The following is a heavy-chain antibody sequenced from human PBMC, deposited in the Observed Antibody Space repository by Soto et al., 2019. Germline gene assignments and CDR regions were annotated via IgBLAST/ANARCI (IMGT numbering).Heavy chain of an antibody. Sequence: GGSLRLSCAASGFTLSSHPMNWVRQAPGKGLEWLSHISSTGNAIYYADSVKGRFTISRDNAKNSLYLQMNSLRNEDTAVYYCAKVPYGPGGYWGQGTLVTVSS. CDR1: GFTLSSHP. D-gene: IGHD4-17*01. V-gene: IGHV3-48*02. CDR2: ISSTGNAI. CDR3: AKVPYGPGGY. J-gene: IGHJ4*02.